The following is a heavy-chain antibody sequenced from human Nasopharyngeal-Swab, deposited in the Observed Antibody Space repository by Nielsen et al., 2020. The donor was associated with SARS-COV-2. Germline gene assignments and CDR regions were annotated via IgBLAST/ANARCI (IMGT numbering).Heavy chain of an antibody. D-gene: IGHD3-10*01. J-gene: IGHJ1*01. CDR2: INAGNGNT. Sequence: ASVKVSCKASGYTFTSYAMHWVRQAPGQRLEWMGWINAGNGNTKYSQKFQGRVTITRDTSASTAYMELRSLRSDDTAVYYCARGGEVLLWFGESFQYWGQGTLVTVSS. CDR3: ARGGEVLLWFGESFQY. V-gene: IGHV1-3*01. CDR1: GYTFTSYA.